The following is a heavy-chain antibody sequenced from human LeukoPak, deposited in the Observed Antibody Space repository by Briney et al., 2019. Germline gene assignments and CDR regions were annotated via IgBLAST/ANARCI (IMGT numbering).Heavy chain of an antibody. V-gene: IGHV3-30*02. J-gene: IGHJ5*02. Sequence: GGSLRLSCAASGFTFSSYGMHWVRQAPGKGLEWVAFIRYDGSNKYYADSVKGRFTISRDNSKNTLYLQMNSLRAEDTAVYYCARALLPDFRFDPWGQGTLVTVSS. CDR1: GFTFSSYG. D-gene: IGHD3-3*01. CDR2: IRYDGSNK. CDR3: ARALLPDFRFDP.